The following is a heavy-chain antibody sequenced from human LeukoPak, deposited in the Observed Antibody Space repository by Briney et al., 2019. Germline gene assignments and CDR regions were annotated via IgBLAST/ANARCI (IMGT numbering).Heavy chain of an antibody. V-gene: IGHV3-30*18. CDR1: GFTFTNYV. D-gene: IGHD3-22*01. Sequence: GGSLRLSCAASGFTFTNYVMTWVRQAPGKGLEWVAVISYDGSNKYYADSVKGRFTISRDNSKNTLYLQMNSLRAEDTAVYYCAKGPYDSSGYYSDYWGQGTLVTVSS. CDR3: AKGPYDSSGYYSDY. J-gene: IGHJ4*02. CDR2: ISYDGSNK.